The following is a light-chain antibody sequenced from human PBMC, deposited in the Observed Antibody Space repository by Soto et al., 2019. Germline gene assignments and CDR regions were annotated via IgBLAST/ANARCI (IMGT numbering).Light chain of an antibody. CDR2: DVS. CDR3: SSYTTSNTRQIV. Sequence: QSGLTQPRAVSESPSQWISIYCTGTSSDVGGYNYVSWYQQHPGKAPKFMVYDVSNRPSGVSNRFSGSKSGNTASLTISGLQAEDEADYYCSSYTTSNTRQIVFGTGTKVTVL. CDR1: SSDVGGYNY. J-gene: IGLJ1*01. V-gene: IGLV2-14*01.